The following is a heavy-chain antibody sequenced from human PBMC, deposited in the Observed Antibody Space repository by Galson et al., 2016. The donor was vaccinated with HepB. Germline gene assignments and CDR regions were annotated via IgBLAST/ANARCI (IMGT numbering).Heavy chain of an antibody. CDR3: ARDAESGWYERHFFDS. CDR1: GYSIRSGYY. V-gene: IGHV4-38-2*02. J-gene: IGHJ4*02. Sequence: ETLSLTCAVSGYSIRSGYYWGWIRQTPGKGLEWIASIYHSGSTYYNPSLKSRVSISVDTSKNQFSLHLKSVTAADTAMYYCARDAESGWYERHFFDSWGQGTLVTVSS. D-gene: IGHD6-19*01. CDR2: IYHSGST.